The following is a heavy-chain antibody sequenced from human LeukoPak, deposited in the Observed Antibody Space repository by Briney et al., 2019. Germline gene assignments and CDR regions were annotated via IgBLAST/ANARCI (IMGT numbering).Heavy chain of an antibody. CDR3: ARSYGSGSYSDY. Sequence: GGSLRLSCAASGFTFSHYEMNWVRQAPGKGLEWVSYINSNGHTIYYAASVKGRFTISRDNAKNSLYLQMHSLRAEDTAVYYCARSYGSGSYSDYWGQGTLVTVSS. CDR2: INSNGHTI. D-gene: IGHD3-10*01. J-gene: IGHJ4*02. V-gene: IGHV3-48*03. CDR1: GFTFSHYE.